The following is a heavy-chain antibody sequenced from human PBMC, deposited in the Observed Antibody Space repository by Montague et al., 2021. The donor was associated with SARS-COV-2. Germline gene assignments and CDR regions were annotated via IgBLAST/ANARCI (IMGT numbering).Heavy chain of an antibody. J-gene: IGHJ6*02. CDR2: ISYDGSNK. V-gene: IGHV3-30-3*01. Sequence: SLRLSCAASGSTFSSYAMHWVRQAPGKGLEWVAVISYDGSNKYYADSVKGRFTISRDNSKNTLYLQMNSLRAEDTAVYYCARELADYGMDVWGQGTTVTVSS. CDR1: GSTFSSYA. CDR3: ARELADYGMDV.